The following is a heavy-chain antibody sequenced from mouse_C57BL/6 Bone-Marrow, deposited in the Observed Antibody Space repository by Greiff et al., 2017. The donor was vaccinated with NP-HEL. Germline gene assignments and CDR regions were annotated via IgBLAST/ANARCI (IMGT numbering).Heavy chain of an antibody. J-gene: IGHJ2*01. CDR2: IDPANGNT. CDR3: ARRGYGSSYFDY. V-gene: IGHV14-3*01. Sequence: VQLKESVAELVRPGASVKLSCTASGFNIKNTYLHWVTQRPEQGLEWIGRIDPANGNTKYAPKFQGKATITADPSSNTAYLQLSSLTSEDTAIYYCARRGYGSSYFDYGGQGTTLTVSS. D-gene: IGHD1-1*01. CDR1: GFNIKNTY.